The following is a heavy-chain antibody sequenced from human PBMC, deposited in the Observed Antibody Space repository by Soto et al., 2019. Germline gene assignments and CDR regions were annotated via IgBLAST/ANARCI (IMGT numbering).Heavy chain of an antibody. CDR1: GFTFSNNG. J-gene: IGHJ4*02. CDR3: AMDLYGGSSRFDY. Sequence: QVQLVESGGGAVQPGRSLRLSCAASGFTFSNNGVHWVRQAPGKGLEWVAVISSDGLNKYYADSVKGRFTISRDNSKNTLFLQMNSLIVGDTAVYYCAMDLYGGSSRFDYWGQGTLVTVSS. CDR2: ISSDGLNK. D-gene: IGHD2-15*01. V-gene: IGHV3-30*03.